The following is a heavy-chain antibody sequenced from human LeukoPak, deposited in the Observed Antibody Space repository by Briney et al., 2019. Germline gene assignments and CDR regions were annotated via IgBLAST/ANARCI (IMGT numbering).Heavy chain of an antibody. D-gene: IGHD4-17*01. CDR3: ARDPNGDYVGAFDFQR. Sequence: PGGSLRLSCAASGFTFTNYTMTWVRQAPGKGLDWVSSITVNAGTTYYADSVKGRFTISRDNYRNTLYLHMNSLRAEDTAVYYCARDPNGDYVGAFDFQRWGQGTLVTVSS. CDR2: ITVNAGTT. J-gene: IGHJ1*01. CDR1: GFTFTNYT. V-gene: IGHV3-23*01.